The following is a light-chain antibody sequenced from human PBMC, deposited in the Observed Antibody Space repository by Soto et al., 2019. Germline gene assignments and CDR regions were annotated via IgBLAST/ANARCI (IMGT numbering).Light chain of an antibody. CDR1: SGHSNYA. J-gene: IGLJ2*01. Sequence: QLVLTQSPSASASLGASVKITCTLSSGHSNYAIAWHQQQSEKGPRYLMKLNSDGSHSKGDGIPDRFSGSSSGAERYLTISSLQSEDEADYYCQTWGSSIVVFGGGTKVTVL. CDR3: QTWGSSIVV. CDR2: LNSDGSH. V-gene: IGLV4-69*01.